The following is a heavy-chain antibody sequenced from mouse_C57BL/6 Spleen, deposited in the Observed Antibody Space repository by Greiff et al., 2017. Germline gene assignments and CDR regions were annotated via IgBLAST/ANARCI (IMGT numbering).Heavy chain of an antibody. CDR2: VSDGGSYT. J-gene: IGHJ2*01. CDR3: ARDGYGNLFDY. CDR1: GFSFSSYA. Sequence: EVKLMVSGGGLVKPGGSLKLSCAASGFSFSSYAMSWVRQTPEKRLERVATVSDGGSYTYYPDNVKGRFTISRDNAKNNLYVQMSDLKSEDTAMYYCARDGYGNLFDYWGQGTTLTVSS. V-gene: IGHV5-4*03. D-gene: IGHD2-1*01.